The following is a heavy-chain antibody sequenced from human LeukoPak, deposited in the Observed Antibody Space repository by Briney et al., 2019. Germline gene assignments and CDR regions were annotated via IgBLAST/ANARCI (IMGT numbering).Heavy chain of an antibody. V-gene: IGHV3-15*01. CDR2: IKSKTDGWTT. CDR3: TARGRYSSIQY. J-gene: IGHJ4*02. D-gene: IGHD6-13*01. CDR1: GFTFSNAW. Sequence: GGSLRLSCAASGFTFSNAWMSWVRQAPGKGLEWVGRIKSKTDGWTTDYAAPVKGRFTISRDDSKNTLYLQMNSLKTEDTAVYYCTARGRYSSIQYWGQGTLVTVSS.